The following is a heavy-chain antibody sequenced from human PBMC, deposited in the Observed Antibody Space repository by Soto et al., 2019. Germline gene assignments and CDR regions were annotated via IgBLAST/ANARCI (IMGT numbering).Heavy chain of an antibody. V-gene: IGHV3-30*18. Sequence: PVVSLRICCTTSGFSFGDYAMTWVRQAPGKGLEWVSLISDDGSNKYYADSVKGRFTISRDNSKNTLYLQMNSLRAEDTAVYYCAKHRITMIVVVYDYGMDVWGQGTTVTVS. CDR3: AKHRITMIVVVYDYGMDV. CDR1: GFSFGDYA. D-gene: IGHD3-22*01. CDR2: ISDDGSNK. J-gene: IGHJ6*02.